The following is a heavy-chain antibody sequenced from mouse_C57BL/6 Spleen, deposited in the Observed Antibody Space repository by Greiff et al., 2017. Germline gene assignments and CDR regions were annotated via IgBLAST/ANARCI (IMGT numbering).Heavy chain of an antibody. V-gene: IGHV5-12*01. Sequence: EVKLVESGGGLVQPGGSLKLSCAASGFTFSDYYMYWVRQTPEKRLEWVVYISNGGGRTYYPDTVKGRFTISRDNSTNTPYLQLSRLKSEDTAVYYCASPPDGYFFAYWGQGTLVTVSA. D-gene: IGHD2-3*01. J-gene: IGHJ3*01. CDR1: GFTFSDYY. CDR3: ASPPDGYFFAY. CDR2: ISNGGGRT.